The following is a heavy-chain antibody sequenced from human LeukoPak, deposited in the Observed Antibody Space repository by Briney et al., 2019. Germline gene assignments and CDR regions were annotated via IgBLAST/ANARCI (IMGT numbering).Heavy chain of an antibody. CDR1: GGSISSYY. D-gene: IGHD2-21*02. V-gene: IGHV4-59*08. CDR3: ARGGQALLGNWFDP. J-gene: IGHJ5*02. CDR2: IYYSGST. Sequence: PSETLSLTCTVSGGSISSYYWSWLRQPPGKGLEWIGYIYYSGSTNYNPSLKSRVTISVDTSKNQFSLKLSSVTAADTAVYCARGGQALLGNWFDPWGQGTLVTVSS.